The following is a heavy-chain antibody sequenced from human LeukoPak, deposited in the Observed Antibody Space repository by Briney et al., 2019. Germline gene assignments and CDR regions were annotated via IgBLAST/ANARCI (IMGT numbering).Heavy chain of an antibody. J-gene: IGHJ4*02. CDR1: GYTFTGYY. D-gene: IGHD2-2*02. CDR3: ARASSRIVVVPAAIQAPSYFDY. V-gene: IGHV1-2*02. Sequence: ASVKVSCKASGYTFTGYYMHWVRQAPGQGLEWMGWINPNSGGTNYTQKFQGRVTMTRDTSISTAYMELSRLRSDDTAVYYCARASSRIVVVPAAIQAPSYFDYWGQGTLVTVSS. CDR2: INPNSGGT.